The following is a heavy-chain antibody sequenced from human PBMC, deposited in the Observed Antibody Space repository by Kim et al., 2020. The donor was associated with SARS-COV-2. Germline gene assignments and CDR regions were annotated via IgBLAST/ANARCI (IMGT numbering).Heavy chain of an antibody. CDR1: GFIFNTYG. D-gene: IGHD1-26*01. CDR3: AKSFSGSYFGYDY. Sequence: GGSLRLSCAASGFIFNTYGMHWVRQAPSKGLEWVAVISYDGSHKYYEDSVKGRFTISRDNSKNTLYLQMNSLRIEDTAVYYCAKSFSGSYFGYDYWGQGTLVTVS. CDR2: ISYDGSHK. J-gene: IGHJ4*02. V-gene: IGHV3-30*18.